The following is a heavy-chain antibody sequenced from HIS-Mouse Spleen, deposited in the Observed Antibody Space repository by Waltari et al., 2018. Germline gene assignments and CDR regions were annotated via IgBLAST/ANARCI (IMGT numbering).Heavy chain of an antibody. D-gene: IGHD6-13*01. Sequence: QLQLQESGPGLVKPSETLSLTCTVSGGSISSSSYYWGWIRQPPGKGREWIGSSYYSGITYYNPSLKSRVTISVDTSKNQFSLKLSSVTAADTAVYYCAREIPYSSSWYDWYFDLWGRGTLVTVSS. CDR3: AREIPYSSSWYDWYFDL. CDR2: SYYSGIT. J-gene: IGHJ2*01. CDR1: GGSISSSSYY. V-gene: IGHV4-39*07.